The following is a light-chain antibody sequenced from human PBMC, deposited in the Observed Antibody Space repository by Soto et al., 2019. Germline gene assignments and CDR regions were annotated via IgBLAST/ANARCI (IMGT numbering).Light chain of an antibody. V-gene: IGLV2-14*01. J-gene: IGLJ1*01. CDR1: NSDVGGYDR. Sequence: QSVLTQPASVSGSPGQSITISCTGTNSDVGGYDRVSWYQHHPGKAPKLLIFEVYNRPSGISDRFSGSKSGDTASLTISGLQAEDEADYYCCSYTTSSTRVFGTGTKVTV. CDR2: EVY. CDR3: CSYTTSSTRV.